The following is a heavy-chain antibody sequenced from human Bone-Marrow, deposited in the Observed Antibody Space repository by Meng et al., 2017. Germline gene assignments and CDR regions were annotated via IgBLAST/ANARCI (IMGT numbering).Heavy chain of an antibody. V-gene: IGHV3-23*01. CDR1: GFTFSSYA. J-gene: IGHJ4*02. Sequence: GESLKISCAASGFTFSSYAMSWVRQAPGKGLEWVSAISGSGGSTYYADSVKGRLTISRDNSKNTLYLQMNSLRAEDTAVYYCAKRKSGSYFPFDYWGQGTLVTVSS. CDR2: ISGSGGST. CDR3: AKRKSGSYFPFDY. D-gene: IGHD1-26*01.